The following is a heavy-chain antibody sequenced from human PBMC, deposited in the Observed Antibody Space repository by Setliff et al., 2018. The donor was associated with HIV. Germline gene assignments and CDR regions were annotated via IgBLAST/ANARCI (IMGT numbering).Heavy chain of an antibody. D-gene: IGHD2-15*01. J-gene: IGHJ4*02. Sequence: LGGSLRLSCAGSGFTVSSSYMTWVRQAPGKGLEWVSVIYSDGNTFYADSVKGRFSISRDNSKNTLSLQMNSLRSEDTALYYCARHEAECFDNKCYAGLRGAWGQGTQVTVSS. CDR2: IYSDGNT. V-gene: IGHV3-66*02. CDR1: GFTVSSSY. CDR3: ARHEAECFDNKCYAGLRGA.